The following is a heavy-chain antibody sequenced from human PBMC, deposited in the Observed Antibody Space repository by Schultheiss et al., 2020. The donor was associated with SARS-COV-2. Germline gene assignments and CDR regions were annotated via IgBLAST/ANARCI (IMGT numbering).Heavy chain of an antibody. CDR3: ARDRHYYDIKRRGMDV. Sequence: ASVKVSCKASGYSFTSYDINWVRQATGQGLEWMGRINPNSGGTNYAQKFQGRVTMTRDTSTSTAYMELRSLRSDDTAVYYCARDRHYYDIKRRGMDVWGQGTTVTVSS. J-gene: IGHJ6*02. CDR2: INPNSGGT. D-gene: IGHD3-22*01. CDR1: GYSFTSYD. V-gene: IGHV1-2*06.